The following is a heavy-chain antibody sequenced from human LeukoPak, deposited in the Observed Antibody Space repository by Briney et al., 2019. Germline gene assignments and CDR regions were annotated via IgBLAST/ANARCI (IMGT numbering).Heavy chain of an antibody. CDR1: GFTFSSYW. D-gene: IGHD6-13*01. J-gene: IGHJ6*03. V-gene: IGHV3-21*01. CDR3: ARIAGYYYYMDV. Sequence: KAGGSLRLSCAASGFTFSSYWMHWVRQAPGKGLVWVSSISSSSSYIYYADSVKGRFTISRDNAKNSLYLQMHSLRAEDTAVYYCARIAGYYYYMDVWGKGTTVTVSS. CDR2: ISSSSSYI.